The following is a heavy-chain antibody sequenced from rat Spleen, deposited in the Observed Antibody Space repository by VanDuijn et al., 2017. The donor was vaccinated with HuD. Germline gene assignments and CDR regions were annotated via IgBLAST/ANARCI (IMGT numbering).Heavy chain of an antibody. CDR3: TTGYYDGYYLVFDY. V-gene: IGHV5-20*01. CDR2: VSYAGSST. D-gene: IGHD1-12*03. Sequence: EVQLVESDGGLVQPGRSLKLSCAASGFTFSNYNMAWVRQAPTKGLEWVASVSYAGSSTYYRDSVKGRFTISRDNAKSTLYLQMNSLRSEDTATYYCTTGYYDGYYLVFDYWGQGVMVTVSS. J-gene: IGHJ2*01. CDR1: GFTFSNYN.